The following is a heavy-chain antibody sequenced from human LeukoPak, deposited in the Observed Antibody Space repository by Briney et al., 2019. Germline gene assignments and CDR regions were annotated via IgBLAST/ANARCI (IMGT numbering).Heavy chain of an antibody. D-gene: IGHD3-10*01. J-gene: IGHJ4*02. CDR3: ARGVSGSYPDDFDY. V-gene: IGHV4-59*01. CDR1: GGSISSYY. Sequence: SETLSLTCTVPGGSISSYYWSWIRQPPGKGLEWIGYIYYSGGANYNPSLKSRVTISVDTSKNQFSLKLSSVTAADTAVYYCARGVSGSYPDDFDYWGQGTLVTVSS. CDR2: IYYSGGA.